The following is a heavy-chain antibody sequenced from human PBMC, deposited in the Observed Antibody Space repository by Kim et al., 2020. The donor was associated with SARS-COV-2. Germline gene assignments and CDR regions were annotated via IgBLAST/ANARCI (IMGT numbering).Heavy chain of an antibody. CDR3: ARGGRGLRLGESSWY. J-gene: IGHJ4*02. CDR1: GFTFSDYY. Sequence: GGSLRLSCAASGFTFSDYYMSWIRQAPGKGLEWVSYISSSSSYTNYADSVKGRFTISRDNAKNSLYLQMNSLRAEDTAVYYCARGGRGLRLGESSWYWGQGTLVTVSS. CDR2: ISSSSSYT. V-gene: IGHV3-11*06. D-gene: IGHD3-16*01.